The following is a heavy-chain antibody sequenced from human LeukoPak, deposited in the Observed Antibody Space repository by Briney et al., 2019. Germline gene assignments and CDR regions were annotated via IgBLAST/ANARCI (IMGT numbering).Heavy chain of an antibody. V-gene: IGHV4-30-2*01. CDR3: ARSPVYYYDSSGAGAFDI. J-gene: IGHJ3*02. D-gene: IGHD3-22*01. CDR2: IYHSGST. Sequence: PSETLSLTCAVSGGSISSGGYSWSWIRQPPGKGLEWIGYIYHSGSTYYNPSLKSRVTISVDRSKNQFSLKLSSVTAADTAVYYCARSPVYYYDSSGAGAFDIWGQGTMVTVSS. CDR1: GGSISSGGYS.